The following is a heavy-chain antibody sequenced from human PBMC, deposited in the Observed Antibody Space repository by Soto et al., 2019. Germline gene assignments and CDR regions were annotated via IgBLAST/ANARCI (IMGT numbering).Heavy chain of an antibody. CDR3: ARSGRSGLRWLDFFDP. D-gene: IGHD4-17*01. Sequence: WESLKISCKASGYTFTNYWIVWVRQVPGKGLEWMGLIYPGDSDTRYNPSFQGQVTISADKSTSAAYLQWNSLMASDTAIYYCARSGRSGLRWLDFFDPWGQGTLVTVSS. J-gene: IGHJ5*02. V-gene: IGHV5-51*01. CDR2: IYPGDSDT. CDR1: GYTFTNYW.